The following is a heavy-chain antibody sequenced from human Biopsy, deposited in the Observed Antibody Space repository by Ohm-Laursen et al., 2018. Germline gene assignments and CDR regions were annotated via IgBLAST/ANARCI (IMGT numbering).Heavy chain of an antibody. D-gene: IGHD3-16*01. CDR1: GESFNGYY. J-gene: IGHJ3*02. CDR3: ARLTGDYIWGNWRINHDPFDI. CDR2: INHSGRT. Sequence: SETLSLTCAVYGESFNGYYWSWIRQTPGKGLEWIGEINHSGRTNYNPSLKSLVTISVDTSKNQFSLNLSSVTAADTAVYYCARLTGDYIWGNWRINHDPFDIWDQGTSVTVSS. V-gene: IGHV4-34*01.